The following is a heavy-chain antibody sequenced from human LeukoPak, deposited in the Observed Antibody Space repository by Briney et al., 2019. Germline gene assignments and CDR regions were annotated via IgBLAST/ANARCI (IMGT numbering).Heavy chain of an antibody. CDR2: MYPNSGNT. Sequence: GASVKVSCKASGYTFTSYDINWVRQATGQGLEWMGWMYPNSGNTGYAQKFQGRVTMTRNTSISTAYMELSSLRSEDTAVYYCARGPYYDXLTGPREYYYYMDVWGKGTTVTVSS. J-gene: IGHJ6*03. CDR3: ARGPYYDXLTGPREYYYYMDV. D-gene: IGHD3-9*01. V-gene: IGHV1-8*01. CDR1: GYTFTSYD.